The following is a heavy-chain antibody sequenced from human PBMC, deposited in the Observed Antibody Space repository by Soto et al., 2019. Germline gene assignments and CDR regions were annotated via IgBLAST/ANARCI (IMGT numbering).Heavy chain of an antibody. CDR3: ARGSRIYYYGMDV. CDR1: CGSIISGGYS. Sequence: SETLSLTCAFSCGSIISGGYSWSWIRQPPGKGLEWIGYIYHSGSTYYNPSLKSRVTISVDRSKNQFSLKLSSVTAADTAVYYCARGSRIYYYGMDVWGQGTTVTVSS. D-gene: IGHD3-3*02. CDR2: IYHSGST. V-gene: IGHV4-30-2*01. J-gene: IGHJ6*02.